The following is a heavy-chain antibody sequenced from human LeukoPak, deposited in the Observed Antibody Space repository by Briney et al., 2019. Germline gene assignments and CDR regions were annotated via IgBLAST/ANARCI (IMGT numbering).Heavy chain of an antibody. Sequence: GGSLRLSCAASGFTVSSNYMSWIRQAPGKGLEWVSYIRSSGTTIHYADSVKGRFTISRDNAKNSLYLQMNSLRAEDTAVYYCARDRGAVTDVFDYWGQGTLVTVSS. CDR3: ARDRGAVTDVFDY. CDR2: IRSSGTTI. D-gene: IGHD6-19*01. CDR1: GFTVSSNY. V-gene: IGHV3-11*04. J-gene: IGHJ4*02.